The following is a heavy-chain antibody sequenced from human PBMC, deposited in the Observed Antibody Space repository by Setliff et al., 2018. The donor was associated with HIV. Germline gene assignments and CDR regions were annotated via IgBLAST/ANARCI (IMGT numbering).Heavy chain of an antibody. J-gene: IGHJ6*03. Sequence: TGGSLRLSCTASGFTFGDYAMSWVRQAPGKGLEWVGFIRSKAYGGTTEYAASVKGRFTISRDDSKSIAYLQMNSLKTEDTAVYYCTRRGYSQYYYYYYYMDVWGKGTTVTVSS. V-gene: IGHV3-49*04. D-gene: IGHD3-22*01. CDR3: TRRGYSQYYYYYYYMDV. CDR2: IRSKAYGGTT. CDR1: GFTFGDYA.